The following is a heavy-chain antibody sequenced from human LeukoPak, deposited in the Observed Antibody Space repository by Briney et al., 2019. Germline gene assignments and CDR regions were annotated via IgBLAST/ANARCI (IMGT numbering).Heavy chain of an antibody. Sequence: GGSLRLSCTASGFTFGDYAMSWFRQAPGKGLEWVGFIRSKAYGGTTEYAASVKGRFTISRDDSKSIAYLQMNSLKTEDTAVYYCTRDYCQWLDDAFDIWGQGTMVTVSS. CDR2: IRSKAYGGTT. J-gene: IGHJ3*02. CDR1: GFTFGDYA. CDR3: TRDYCQWLDDAFDI. V-gene: IGHV3-49*03. D-gene: IGHD6-19*01.